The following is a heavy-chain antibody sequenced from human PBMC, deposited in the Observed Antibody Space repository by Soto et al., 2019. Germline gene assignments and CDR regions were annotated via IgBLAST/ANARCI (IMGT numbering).Heavy chain of an antibody. J-gene: IGHJ4*02. CDR2: INHSGST. Sequence: SETLSLTCAVYGGSFSGYYWSWIRQPPGKGLEWIGEINHSGSTNYNPSLKSRVTISVDTSKNQFSLKLSSVTAADTAVYYCASSYYDFWSGYYVGYYFDYWGQGTLVTVSS. CDR3: ASSYYDFWSGYYVGYYFDY. V-gene: IGHV4-34*01. CDR1: GGSFSGYY. D-gene: IGHD3-3*01.